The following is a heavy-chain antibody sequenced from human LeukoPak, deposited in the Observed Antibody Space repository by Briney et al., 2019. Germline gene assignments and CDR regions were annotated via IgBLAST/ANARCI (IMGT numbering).Heavy chain of an antibody. CDR3: ARDKGSYWFDP. J-gene: IGHJ5*02. V-gene: IGHV4-59*01. Sequence: SETLSLTCTVSGGSISSYYWSWIRQPPGKGLEWIGYIYYSGSTNYNPSLKSRVTISVDTSKNQFSLKLGSVTAADTAVYYCARDKGSYWFDPWGQGTLVTVSS. CDR2: IYYSGST. D-gene: IGHD1-26*01. CDR1: GGSISSYY.